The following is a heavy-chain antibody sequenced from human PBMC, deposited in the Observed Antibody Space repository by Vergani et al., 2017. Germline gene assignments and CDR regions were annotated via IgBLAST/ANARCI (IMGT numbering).Heavy chain of an antibody. D-gene: IGHD1-1*01. CDR1: GGTFSSYA. V-gene: IGHV1-69*13. CDR2: LIPIFGTA. CDR3: ARNPGISTTRHYYAMDV. J-gene: IGHJ6*02. Sequence: QVQLVQSGAEVKKPGSSVKVSCKASGGTFSSYAISWVRQAPGQGLEWMGRLIPIFGTANYAQKFQGRVTINADESTSTAYLELSSLRSEDTAVYYCARNPGISTTRHYYAMDVWGQGTTVTVSS.